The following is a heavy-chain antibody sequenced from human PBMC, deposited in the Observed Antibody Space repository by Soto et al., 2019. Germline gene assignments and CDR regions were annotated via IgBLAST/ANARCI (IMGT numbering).Heavy chain of an antibody. CDR3: AKDPANGGRYFDY. V-gene: IGHV3-23*01. Sequence: EVQLLESGGELVQSGGSLRLSCAASGITFSNYAMSWVRQAPGRGLEWVSAISGGAGSTFYADSVKGRFTISRDNPKNTLYLQMNSLRAEDTAVYYCAKDPANGGRYFDYWGQGTLVTVSS. D-gene: IGHD7-27*01. CDR1: GITFSNYA. J-gene: IGHJ4*02. CDR2: ISGGAGST.